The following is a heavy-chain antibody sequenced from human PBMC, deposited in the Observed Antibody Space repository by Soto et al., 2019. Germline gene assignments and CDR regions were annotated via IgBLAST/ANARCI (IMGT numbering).Heavy chain of an antibody. V-gene: IGHV3-20*04. J-gene: IGHJ4*02. CDR2: MYWKGGNT. CDR3: AKRPSTARGL. CDR1: GFTIDDYG. Sequence: GGSLRLSCATSGFTIDDYGMSWVRQVPGKGLEWVSGMYWKGGNTHYADSVKGRFTISRDNAKKSLYLQLDSLRAEDTALYYCAKRPSTARGLWGQGTLVTVSS.